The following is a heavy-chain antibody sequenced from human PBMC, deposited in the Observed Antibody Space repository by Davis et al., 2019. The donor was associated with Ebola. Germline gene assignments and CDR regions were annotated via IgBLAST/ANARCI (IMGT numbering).Heavy chain of an antibody. CDR1: GFPMGDHA. D-gene: IGHD2-21*02. Sequence: PGGSLRLSCTASGFPMGDHAMTWVRQAPGKGLEWVSTIGGGDGETFYTDSVKGRFTISRDNSLNKLYLHMTSLRVDDTAVYYCVRGDCGNDCFYFQHWGQGTLVTVSS. V-gene: IGHV3-23*01. J-gene: IGHJ1*01. CDR2: IGGGDGET. CDR3: VRGDCGNDCFYFQH.